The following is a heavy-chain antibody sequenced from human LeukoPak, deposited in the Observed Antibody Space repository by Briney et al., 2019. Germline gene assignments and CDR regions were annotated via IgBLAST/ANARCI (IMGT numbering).Heavy chain of an antibody. Sequence: GGSLRLSCAASGFTFSDYYMSWIRQAPGKGLEWVSYISSSSSYTNYADSVKGRFTISRDNAKNSLYLQMNSLRAEDTAVYYCAREILTGYYSDYWGQGTLVTVSS. CDR1: GFTFSDYY. D-gene: IGHD3-9*01. CDR2: ISSSSSYT. V-gene: IGHV3-11*05. CDR3: AREILTGYYSDY. J-gene: IGHJ4*02.